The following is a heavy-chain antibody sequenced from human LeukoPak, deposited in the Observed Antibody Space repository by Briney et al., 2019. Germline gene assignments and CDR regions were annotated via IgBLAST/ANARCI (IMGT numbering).Heavy chain of an antibody. CDR1: GFTVSSNY. CDR3: AKESVSRAFDI. J-gene: IGHJ3*02. V-gene: IGHV3-66*01. Sequence: PGGSLRLSCAASGFTVSSNYMSWVRQAPGKGLEWVSVIYSGGSTYYADSVKGRSTISRDNSKNTLYLQMNSLRAEDTAVYYCAKESVSRAFDIWGQGTMVTVSS. CDR2: IYSGGST.